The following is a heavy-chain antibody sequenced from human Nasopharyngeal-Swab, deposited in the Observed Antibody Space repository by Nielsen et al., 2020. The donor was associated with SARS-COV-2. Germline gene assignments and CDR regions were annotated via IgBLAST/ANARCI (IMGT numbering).Heavy chain of an antibody. Sequence: GGSLRLSCAASGFTFSSYGMHWVRQAPGKGLEWVAVIWYDGSNKYYADSVKGRFTISRDNSKNMLYLQMDSLRAEDTAVYFCSRGVPASSFCYRGQGTLVTVSS. V-gene: IGHV3-33*01. CDR2: IWYDGSNK. CDR3: SRGVPASSFCY. CDR1: GFTFSSYG. D-gene: IGHD2-2*01. J-gene: IGHJ4*02.